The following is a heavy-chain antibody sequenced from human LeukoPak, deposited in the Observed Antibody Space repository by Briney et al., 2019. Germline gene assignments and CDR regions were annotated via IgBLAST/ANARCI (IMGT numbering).Heavy chain of an antibody. Sequence: RPGGSLRLSCAASGFTFDDYGMSWGRQARGKGLEWVSGINWNGGSTAYADCVKGRFTRSRDKAKKSVDLQMKSLRAEDTAFYYCARDPAHRTDTQWLGQKDYWGQGTLVTVSS. D-gene: IGHD6-19*01. CDR1: GFTFDDYG. CDR3: ARDPAHRTDTQWLGQKDY. CDR2: INWNGGST. J-gene: IGHJ4*02. V-gene: IGHV3-20*04.